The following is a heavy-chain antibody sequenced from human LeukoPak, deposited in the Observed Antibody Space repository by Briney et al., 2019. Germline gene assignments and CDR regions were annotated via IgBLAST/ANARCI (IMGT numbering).Heavy chain of an antibody. D-gene: IGHD4-17*01. CDR2: IYYSGST. CDR1: GGSISSYY. CDR3: ARGWTTVTTIDY. V-gene: IGHV4-59*01. Sequence: SETLSLTCTVSGGSISSYYWSWIRQPPGKGLEWIGYIYYSGSTNYNPPLKSRVTISVDTSKNQFSLKLSSVTAADTAVYYCARGWTTVTTIDYWGQGTLVTVSS. J-gene: IGHJ4*02.